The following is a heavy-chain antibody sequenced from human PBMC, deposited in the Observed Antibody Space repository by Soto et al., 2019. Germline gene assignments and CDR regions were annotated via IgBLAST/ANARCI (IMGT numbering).Heavy chain of an antibody. J-gene: IGHJ6*02. V-gene: IGHV6-1*01. D-gene: IGHD6-13*01. CDR1: GDSVSSNSAA. CDR2: TYYRSKWYN. Sequence: PSQTLSLTCVISGDSVSSNSAAWNWIRQSPSRGLEWLGRTYYRSKWYNDYAVSVKNRITINPDTSKNQFSLQLNSVTPEDTAVYYCARDALGGYSSSWYNYYYYYGMDVWGQGATVTVSS. CDR3: ARDALGGYSSSWYNYYYYYGMDV.